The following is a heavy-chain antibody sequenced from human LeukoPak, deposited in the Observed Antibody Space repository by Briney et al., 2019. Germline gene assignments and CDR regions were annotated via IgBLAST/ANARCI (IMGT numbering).Heavy chain of an antibody. CDR3: VREAGYCASVCLKSNWFDP. Sequence: GGSLKLSCAASGFSFKDYYFSWIRQAPGKGLEWVSFINVNSGAMYYADFVKGRFTISRDDSKNMVYLQMNSLRVEDTARYYCVREAGYCASVCLKSNWFDPWGQGTLVTVSS. CDR1: GFSFKDYY. CDR2: INVNSGAM. J-gene: IGHJ5*02. D-gene: IGHD2-21*02. V-gene: IGHV3-11*01.